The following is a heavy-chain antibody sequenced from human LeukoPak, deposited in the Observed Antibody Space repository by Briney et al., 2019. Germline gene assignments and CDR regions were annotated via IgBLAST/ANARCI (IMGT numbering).Heavy chain of an antibody. CDR3: ARGEVGYGYGYGGYSGDY. CDR1: GYTFTSYD. J-gene: IGHJ4*02. Sequence: ASVKVPCKASGYTFTSYDINWVRQATGQGLEWMGWMNPNSGNTGYAQKFQGRVTMTRNTSISTAYMELSSLRSEDTAVYYCARGEVGYGYGYGGYSGDYWGQGTLVTVSS. CDR2: MNPNSGNT. D-gene: IGHD5-18*01. V-gene: IGHV1-8*01.